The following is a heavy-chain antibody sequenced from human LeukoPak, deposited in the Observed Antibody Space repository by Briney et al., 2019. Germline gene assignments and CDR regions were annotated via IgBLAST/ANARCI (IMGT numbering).Heavy chain of an antibody. CDR2: VCYSGST. V-gene: IGHV4-39*01. CDR3: ARFTIASHWIPN. D-gene: IGHD6-6*01. CDR1: GGSISSSNYY. Sequence: SETLSLTCTVSGGSISSSNYYWGWIRQPPGKGLEWIGSVCYSGSTYYSPSLKSRVTISVDTAKNQFSLNLRSVTAADTAVFFCARFTIASHWIPNWGQGTLVTVSS. J-gene: IGHJ4*02.